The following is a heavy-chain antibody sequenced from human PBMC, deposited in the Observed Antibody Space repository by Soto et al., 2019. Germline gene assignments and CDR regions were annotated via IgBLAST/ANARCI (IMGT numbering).Heavy chain of an antibody. CDR2: IWYDGSNK. Sequence: GGSLRLSCAASGFTFSSYGMHWVRQAPGKGLEWVAVIWYDGSNKYYADSVKGRFTISRDNSKNTLYLHMNSLRAEDTAVYYCATASYGSGSYYNPYLDYWGQGTLVTVSS. CDR1: GFTFSSYG. J-gene: IGHJ4*02. CDR3: ATASYGSGSYYNPYLDY. D-gene: IGHD3-10*01. V-gene: IGHV3-33*01.